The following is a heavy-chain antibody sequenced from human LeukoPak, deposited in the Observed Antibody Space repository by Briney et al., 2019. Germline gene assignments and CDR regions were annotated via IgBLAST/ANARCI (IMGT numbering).Heavy chain of an antibody. V-gene: IGHV3-30*04. CDR1: GFTFDDYA. Sequence: PGGSLRLSCAASGFTFDDYAMYWVRQTPGKGLEWVAVISYDGSNKYYADSVKGRFTISRDNSKNTLYLQMNSLRAEDTAVYYCARTSGSNSGPIDYWGQGTLVTVSS. D-gene: IGHD1-26*01. CDR3: ARTSGSNSGPIDY. J-gene: IGHJ4*02. CDR2: ISYDGSNK.